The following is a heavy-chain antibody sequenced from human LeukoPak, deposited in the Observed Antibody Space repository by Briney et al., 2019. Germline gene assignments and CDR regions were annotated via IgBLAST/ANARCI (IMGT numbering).Heavy chain of an antibody. CDR3: ARARGGGYGYDFDY. V-gene: IGHV4-59*01. CDR2: IYYSGST. CDR1: GGSISSYY. J-gene: IGHJ4*02. D-gene: IGHD5-18*01. Sequence: SETLSLTCTVSGGSISSYYWSWIRQPPGKGLEWIGYIYYSGSTNYNPPLKSRVTISVDTSKIQFSLNLYSVTAADTAVYYCARARGGGYGYDFDYWGQGTLVTVSS.